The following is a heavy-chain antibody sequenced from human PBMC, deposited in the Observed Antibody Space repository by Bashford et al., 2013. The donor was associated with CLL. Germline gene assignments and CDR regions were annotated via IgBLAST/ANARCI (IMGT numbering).Heavy chain of an antibody. CDR1: GYTFSSQW. D-gene: IGHD5-12*01. Sequence: GESLKISCEGSGYTFSSQWIGWVRQTPGKGLEWIGIIYPGDSDTKYSPSFQGQVTISAAKSINTAYLQWSSLKASDTAMYYCARRSASLGYSAYALDYWGQGTLVTVSS. V-gene: IGHV5-51*01. J-gene: IGHJ4*02. CDR2: IYPGDSDT. CDR3: ARRSASLGYSAYALDY.